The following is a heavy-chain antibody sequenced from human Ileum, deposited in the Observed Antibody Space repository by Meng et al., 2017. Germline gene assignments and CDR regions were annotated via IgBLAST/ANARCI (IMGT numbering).Heavy chain of an antibody. CDR3: ARGRGLIWFGEWFDP. J-gene: IGHJ5*02. CDR1: AGSFSGYY. V-gene: IGHV4-34*01. Sequence: QLELRQAAGGLLKPPGTLSRHCADVAGSFSGYYWSWIRQPPGKGLEWIGEINQSGSTNYNPSLKSRVTISVDTSKNQFSLKLSSVTAADTAVYYCARGRGLIWFGEWFDPWGQGTLVTVSS. D-gene: IGHD3-10*01. CDR2: INQSGST.